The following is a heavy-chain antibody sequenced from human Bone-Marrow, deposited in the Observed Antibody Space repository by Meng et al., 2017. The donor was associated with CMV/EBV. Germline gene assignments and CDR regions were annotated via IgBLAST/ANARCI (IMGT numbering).Heavy chain of an antibody. CDR3: ARGRLGISRLRYYGMDV. D-gene: IGHD7-27*01. CDR2: IYYSGST. V-gene: IGHV4-39*07. J-gene: IGHJ6*02. CDR1: GGSTSSSSYY. Sequence: SETLSLTCTVSGGSTSSSSYYWGWIRQPPGKGLEWIGSIYYSGSTYYNPSLKSRVTISVDTSKNQFSLKLSSVTAADTAVYYCARGRLGISRLRYYGMDVWGQGTTVTVSS.